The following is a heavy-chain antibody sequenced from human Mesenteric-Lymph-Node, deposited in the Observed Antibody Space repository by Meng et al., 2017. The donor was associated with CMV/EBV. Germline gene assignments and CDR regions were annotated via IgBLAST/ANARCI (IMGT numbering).Heavy chain of an antibody. V-gene: IGHV3-21*01. CDR3: ASPVRYCSGGSCPLGMDV. D-gene: IGHD2-15*01. Sequence: GGSLRLSCAASGFTFSTYSINWVRQAPGKGLEWVSCITSSSTNIYYADSVKGRFTVSRDNAKNSLYLQMNSLRAEDTAVYYCASPVRYCSGGSCPLGMDVWGQGTTVTVSS. CDR2: ITSSSTNI. CDR1: GFTFSTYS. J-gene: IGHJ6*02.